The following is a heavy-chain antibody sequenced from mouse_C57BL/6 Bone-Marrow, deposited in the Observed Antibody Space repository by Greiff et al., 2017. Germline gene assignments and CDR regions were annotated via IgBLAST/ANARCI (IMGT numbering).Heavy chain of an antibody. D-gene: IGHD4-1*01. J-gene: IGHJ2*01. CDR1: GYTFTSYW. CDR3: ARWEAEALDY. Sequence: QVQLQQPGAELVKPGASVKLSCKASGYTFTSYWMHWVKQRPGQGLEWIGVIDPSDSYTNYNQKFKGKATLTVDTSSSTVYMQLSSLTSEDSAVYYCARWEAEALDYWGQGTTLTVSS. CDR2: IDPSDSYT. V-gene: IGHV1-69*02.